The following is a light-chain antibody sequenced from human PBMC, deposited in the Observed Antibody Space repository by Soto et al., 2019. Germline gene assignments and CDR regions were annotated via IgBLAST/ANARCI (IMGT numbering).Light chain of an antibody. CDR1: QAISIY. CDR2: SAS. V-gene: IGKV1-27*01. CDR3: QKYNSAPLT. J-gene: IGKJ3*01. Sequence: DIQLTQSPPSLSASVGDRVTITCRASQAISIYVAWYQQKPGQIPKLLIFSASTVQSGVPSRFSGSGSGTDFTLTISNLQPEDVATYYCQKYNSAPLTFGPGTKVDLK.